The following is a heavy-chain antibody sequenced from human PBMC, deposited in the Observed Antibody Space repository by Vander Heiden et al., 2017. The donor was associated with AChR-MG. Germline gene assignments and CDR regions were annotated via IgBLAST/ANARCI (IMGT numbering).Heavy chain of an antibody. J-gene: IGHJ4*02. Sequence: QVQLVESGGGVVQPGSSLVLSCASSGFTFSSYGMHWVRQAPGKGLEWVAVISYDGSNKYYADSVKGRFTISRDNSKNTLYLQMNSLRAEDTAVYYCAKDPGYSSGWGQGTLVTVSS. D-gene: IGHD6-19*01. CDR1: GFTFSSYG. CDR2: ISYDGSNK. V-gene: IGHV3-30*18. CDR3: AKDPGYSSG.